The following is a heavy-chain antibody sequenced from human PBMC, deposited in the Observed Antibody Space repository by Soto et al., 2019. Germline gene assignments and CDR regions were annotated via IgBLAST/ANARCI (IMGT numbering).Heavy chain of an antibody. CDR2: INHSGST. CDR3: ARSSPGYCSSTSCYIRLDYYYYYGMYV. V-gene: IGHV4-34*01. D-gene: IGHD2-2*02. J-gene: IGHJ6*02. CDR1: GGSFSGYY. Sequence: SENLSITCAVYGGSFSGYYWSWIRQPPGKGLEWIGEINHSGSTNYNPSLKSRVTISVDTSKNQFSLKLSSVTAADTAVYYCARSSPGYCSSTSCYIRLDYYYYYGMYVRGQRSTVTGSS.